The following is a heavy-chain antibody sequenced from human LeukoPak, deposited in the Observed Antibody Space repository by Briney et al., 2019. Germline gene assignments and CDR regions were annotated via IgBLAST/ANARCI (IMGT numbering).Heavy chain of an antibody. D-gene: IGHD3-3*01. V-gene: IGHV5-51*01. CDR1: GYSFTSYW. CDR3: ARRTGSYDFWSGYYHYFDF. J-gene: IGHJ4*02. Sequence: GESLKISCKGSGYSFTSYWIAWVRQMPGKGLEWVGIIYPGDSDTRYSPSFQGQVTISADESISTAYLQWSSLKASDTARYYCARRTGSYDFWSGYYHYFDFWGQGTLVTVSS. CDR2: IYPGDSDT.